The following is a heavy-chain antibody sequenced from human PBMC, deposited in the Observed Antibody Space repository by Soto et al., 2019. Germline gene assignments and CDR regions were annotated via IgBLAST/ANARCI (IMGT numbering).Heavy chain of an antibody. J-gene: IGHJ3*01. Sequence: QVQLVQSGAEVKKPGASVKVSCKTSGYTFTSYYMHWMRQAPGQGLEWMGIINPGGGRTTYAQKFEGSVTMTRDTPTSTSYIELSSLRSEDKAVYYCSTYCSGGSSPAGTWNWGQGTMVPVSS. CDR1: GYTFTSYY. CDR3: STYCSGGSSPAGTWN. D-gene: IGHD2-15*01. CDR2: INPGGGRT. V-gene: IGHV1-46*03.